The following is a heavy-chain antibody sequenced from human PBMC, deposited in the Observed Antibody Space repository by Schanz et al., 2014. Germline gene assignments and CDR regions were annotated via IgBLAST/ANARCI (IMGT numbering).Heavy chain of an antibody. CDR1: GGSISRYY. D-gene: IGHD3-3*01. J-gene: IGHJ2*01. Sequence: QVQLQVSGPGLVKPSETLSLTCTVSGGSISRYYWSWIRQPAGKGLEWIGRLYSDGNTNYNPSLKARVTMSRDTSKNQLSLRLTSVTVADTAVYYCARRLEVFGANWYFDLWGPGTLITVS. CDR3: ARRLEVFGANWYFDL. CDR2: LYSDGNT. V-gene: IGHV4-4*07.